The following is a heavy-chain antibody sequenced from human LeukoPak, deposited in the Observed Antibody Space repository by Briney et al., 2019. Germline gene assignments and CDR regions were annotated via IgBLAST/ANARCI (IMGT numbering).Heavy chain of an antibody. D-gene: IGHD3-22*01. J-gene: IGHJ4*02. V-gene: IGHV1-69*01. Sequence: GGSLRLSCAASGFTFSSYAISWVRQAPGQGLEWMGGIIPIFGTANYAQKFQGRVTITADESTSTAYMELSSLRSEDTAVYYCAREPYYYDSSGTTTSYFDYWGQGTLVTVSS. CDR2: IIPIFGTA. CDR1: GFTFSSYA. CDR3: AREPYYYDSSGTTTSYFDY.